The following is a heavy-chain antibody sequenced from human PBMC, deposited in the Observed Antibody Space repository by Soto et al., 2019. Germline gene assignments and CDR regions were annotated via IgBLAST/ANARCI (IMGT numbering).Heavy chain of an antibody. CDR1: GGSISSYY. CDR3: ARHERYSSGWLDY. V-gene: IGHV4-59*08. CDR2: IYYSGST. Sequence: QVQLQESGPGLVKPSETLSLTCTVSGGSISSYYWSWIRQPPGKGLEWIGYIYYSGSTNYNPSLKSRVTISVDTSKNQFSLKLSSVTAADTAVYYCARHERYSSGWLDYWGQGTLVTVSS. D-gene: IGHD6-19*01. J-gene: IGHJ4*02.